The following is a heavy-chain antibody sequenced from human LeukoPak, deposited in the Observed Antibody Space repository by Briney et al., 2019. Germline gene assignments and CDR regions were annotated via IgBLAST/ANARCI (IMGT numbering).Heavy chain of an antibody. V-gene: IGHV3-30*18. CDR2: ISYEGSNK. Sequence: GGSLRLSCAASGFTFSSYGMHWVRQAPGKGLEWVAVISYEGSNKYYADSVKGRFTISRDNSKNTLYLQMNSLRAEDTAVYYCAKRKEVAADYYYYGMDVWGQGTTITVSS. J-gene: IGHJ6*02. CDR3: AKRKEVAADYYYYGMDV. D-gene: IGHD2-15*01. CDR1: GFTFSSYG.